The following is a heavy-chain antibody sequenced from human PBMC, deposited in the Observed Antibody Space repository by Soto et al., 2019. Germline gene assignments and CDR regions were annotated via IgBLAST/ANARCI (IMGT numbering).Heavy chain of an antibody. J-gene: IGHJ4*02. Sequence: EVQLVESGGGWVQLGGSLRLSCAASGFTFSNYWMGWVRQAPGKGLEWVANMKQDGSEKDYVGSVMGRFTISRDNAKNSLYLQMNSLTTEDTAVYYCARLITPRVLDSWGQGTLVTVSS. CDR2: MKQDGSEK. D-gene: IGHD1-20*01. V-gene: IGHV3-7*05. CDR3: ARLITPRVLDS. CDR1: GFTFSNYW.